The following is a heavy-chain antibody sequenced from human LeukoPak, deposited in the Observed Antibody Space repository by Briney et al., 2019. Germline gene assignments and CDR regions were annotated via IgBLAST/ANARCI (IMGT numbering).Heavy chain of an antibody. CDR3: ARDSSSSYSDAFDI. V-gene: IGHV4-38-2*01. D-gene: IGHD6-13*01. Sequence: PSETLSLTCAVSGYSISSGYYWGWIRQPPGKGQEWIGSIYHSGSTYYNPSLKSRVTISVDTSKNQFSLKLSSVTAADTAVYYCARDSSSSYSDAFDIWGQGTMVTVSS. J-gene: IGHJ3*02. CDR1: GYSISSGYY. CDR2: IYHSGST.